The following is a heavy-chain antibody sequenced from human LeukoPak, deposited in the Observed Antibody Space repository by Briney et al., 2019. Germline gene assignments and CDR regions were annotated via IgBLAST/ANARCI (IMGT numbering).Heavy chain of an antibody. CDR1: GFSFSSYS. CDR2: ISSSSSYI. J-gene: IGHJ4*02. Sequence: PGGSLRLSCAASGFSFSSYSMNWVRQAPGKGLEWVSSISSSSSYIYYADSVKGRFTISRDNAKNSLYLQMNSLRAEDTAVYYCARRSGIAVAGAFDYWGQGTLVTVSS. CDR3: ARRSGIAVAGAFDY. V-gene: IGHV3-21*04. D-gene: IGHD6-19*01.